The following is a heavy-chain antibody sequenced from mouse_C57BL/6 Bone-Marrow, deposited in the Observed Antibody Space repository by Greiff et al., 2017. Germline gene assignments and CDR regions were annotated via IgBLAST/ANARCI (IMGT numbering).Heavy chain of an antibody. J-gene: IGHJ4*01. CDR3: ARAVPIYYDYDEGAMDV. Sequence: EVKLMESGGGLVKPAGSLKLSCAASGFTFSSYAMSWVRQTPEKRLEWVATISDGGSYTYYPDHVTGRFTISRDHDKNYLYLQMSHLRDEDTAMYYCARAVPIYYDYDEGAMDVGGKGTSVTVSA. V-gene: IGHV5-4*03. D-gene: IGHD2-4*01. CDR1: GFTFSSYA. CDR2: ISDGGSYT.